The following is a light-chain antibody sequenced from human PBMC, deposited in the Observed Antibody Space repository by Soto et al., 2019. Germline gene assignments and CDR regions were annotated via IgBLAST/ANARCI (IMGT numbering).Light chain of an antibody. V-gene: IGLV2-14*01. Sequence: QSALTQPASVSGSPGQSITISCTGTSSDIGGYDYVSWYQQYPGKGPKLIIFGVNNRPSGVSYRFSGSKSGNTASLIISGLQAEDEADYYCGSYSNTKSRVFGGGTKLTVL. CDR3: GSYSNTKSRV. CDR2: GVN. CDR1: SSDIGGYDY. J-gene: IGLJ3*02.